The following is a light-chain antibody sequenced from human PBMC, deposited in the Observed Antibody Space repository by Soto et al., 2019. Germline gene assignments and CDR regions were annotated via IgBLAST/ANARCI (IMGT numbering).Light chain of an antibody. Sequence: QSALTQPASVSGSPGQTITISCTGTSKDDGSYNYVSWYQHYPGRAPKVLIYEVNKRPSGVSNRFSGSKSGNTASLTISGLQAEDEADYYCSSYTSGKIVIFGGGTKVTVL. J-gene: IGLJ2*01. V-gene: IGLV2-14*01. CDR3: SSYTSGKIVI. CDR1: SKDDGSYNY. CDR2: EVN.